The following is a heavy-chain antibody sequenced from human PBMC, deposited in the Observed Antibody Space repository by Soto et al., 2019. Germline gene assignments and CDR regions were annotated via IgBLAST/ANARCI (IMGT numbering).Heavy chain of an antibody. CDR1: GDSIGGVGY. CDR2: ISSSGST. D-gene: IGHD2-21*02. CDR3: ARSGVTGIVIPSHWFDP. V-gene: IGHV4-31*03. Sequence: SETLSLTCSVSGDSIGGVGYWSWIRQFPGRGLEWIGCISSSGSTYYNPALNNRISLSLDTSQNQFSLKLLSVTAADTAIYYCARSGVTGIVIPSHWFDPWGQGTLVTVSS. J-gene: IGHJ5*02.